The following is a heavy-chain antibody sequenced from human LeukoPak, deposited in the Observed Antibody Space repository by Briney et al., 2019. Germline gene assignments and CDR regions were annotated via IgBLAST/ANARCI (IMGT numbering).Heavy chain of an antibody. J-gene: IGHJ4*02. Sequence: SVKVSCKASGYTFTSYYMHWVRQAPGQGLEWMGGIIPIFGTANYAQKFQGRVTITADESTSTAYMELSSLRSEDTAVYYCAREWELLGFFDYWGQGTLVTVSS. D-gene: IGHD1-26*01. CDR1: GYTFTSYY. CDR3: AREWELLGFFDY. V-gene: IGHV1-69*13. CDR2: IIPIFGTA.